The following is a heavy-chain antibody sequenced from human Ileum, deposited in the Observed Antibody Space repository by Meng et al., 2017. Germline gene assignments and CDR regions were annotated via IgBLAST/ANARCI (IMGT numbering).Heavy chain of an antibody. CDR3: ARDRGATYSFDY. CDR1: GYTFINNA. D-gene: IGHD1-26*01. CDR2: INAGIGDT. Sequence: VQLVPSGAEVKKPGASVKVSCKASGYTFINNALHWMRQAPGQSLEWVGWINAGIGDTKYSQNLQGRVTITRDTSASTTYMELRSLKSEDTATYYCARDRGATYSFDYWGQGTLVTVSS. J-gene: IGHJ4*02. V-gene: IGHV1-3*01.